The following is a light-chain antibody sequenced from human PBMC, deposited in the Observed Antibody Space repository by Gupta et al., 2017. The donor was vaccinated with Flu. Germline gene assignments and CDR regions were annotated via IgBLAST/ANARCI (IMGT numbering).Light chain of an antibody. CDR1: QSCRYDSHKKDY. J-gene: IGKJ4*01. Sequence: SLGERATINCKSSQSCRYDSHKKDYLSWYQQKPGQPPKLLISWATTRESGVPDRFSGSGSGTDFTLTIASLQAEDVAVYYCQQDDYFPFTFGGGTKVDIK. CDR2: WAT. CDR3: QQDDYFPFT. V-gene: IGKV4-1*01.